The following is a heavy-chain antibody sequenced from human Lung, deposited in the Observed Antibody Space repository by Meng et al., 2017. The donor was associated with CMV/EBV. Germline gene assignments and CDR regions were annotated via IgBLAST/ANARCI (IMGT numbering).Heavy chain of an antibody. J-gene: IGHJ4*02. D-gene: IGHD6-19*01. CDR1: GGSISSYY. CDR3: ARAEADTGNFDY. V-gene: IGHV4-4*07. CDR2: IYTSGTT. Sequence: QVQRHGSGPGLVKPSETLSLTCTVSGGSISSYYWSWIRQSAGKGLEWIGRIYTSGTTIYNPSLKSRLTLSLDTSKNQFSLKLNSVTAADTAVYYCARAEADTGNFDYWGQGTLVTVSS.